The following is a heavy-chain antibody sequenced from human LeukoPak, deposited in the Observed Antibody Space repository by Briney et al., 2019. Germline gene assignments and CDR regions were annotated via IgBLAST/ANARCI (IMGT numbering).Heavy chain of an antibody. D-gene: IGHD3-3*01. Sequence: PSETLPLTCTVSGGSISSSSYYWGWIRQPPGKGLEWIGSIYYSGSTYYNPSLKSRVTISVDTSKNQFSLKLSSVTAADTAVYYCARLHLVSWSGYKIDSYYYYYMDVWGKGTTVTVSS. CDR1: GGSISSSSYY. CDR3: ARLHLVSWSGYKIDSYYYYYMDV. CDR2: IYYSGST. J-gene: IGHJ6*03. V-gene: IGHV4-39*01.